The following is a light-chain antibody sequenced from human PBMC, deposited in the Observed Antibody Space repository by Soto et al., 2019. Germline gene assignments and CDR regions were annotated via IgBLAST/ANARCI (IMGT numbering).Light chain of an antibody. CDR3: SSYTTGSTL. CDR2: DVS. CDR1: SSDVGGYNY. V-gene: IGLV2-14*01. J-gene: IGLJ1*01. Sequence: QSALTRPASVSGSPGQSITISCTGTSSDVGGYNYVSWYQQHPGKAPKLMIYDVSNRPSGVSNRFSGSKSGDTASLTISGLQAEDEADYYCSSYTTGSTLFGTGTKVTVL.